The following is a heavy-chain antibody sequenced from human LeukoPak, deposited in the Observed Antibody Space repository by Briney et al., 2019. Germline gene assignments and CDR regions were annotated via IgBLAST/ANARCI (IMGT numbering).Heavy chain of an antibody. D-gene: IGHD4-17*01. Sequence: SGGSLRLSCAASGFTFSSYWVSWVRQAPGKGLEWVANIKQDGSEKYYVDSVKGRFTISRDNAKNSLYLQMNSLRAEDTAVYYCARGGHDYGDPFFDYWGQGTLVTVSS. CDR3: ARGGHDYGDPFFDY. J-gene: IGHJ4*02. CDR2: IKQDGSEK. V-gene: IGHV3-7*01. CDR1: GFTFSSYW.